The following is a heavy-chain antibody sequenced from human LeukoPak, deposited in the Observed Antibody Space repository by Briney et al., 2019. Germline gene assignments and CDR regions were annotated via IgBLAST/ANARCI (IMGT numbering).Heavy chain of an antibody. CDR1: GYTFTSYD. D-gene: IGHD3-22*01. CDR3: ARTLPKHYDSSGYAFDI. J-gene: IGHJ3*02. CDR2: MNPNSGNT. V-gene: IGHV1-8*03. Sequence: VASVKVSCKASGYTFTSYDINWVRQATGQGLEWMGRMNPNSGNTGYAQKFQGRVTITRNTSISTAYMELSSLRSEDTAVYYCARTLPKHYDSSGYAFDIWGQGTMVTVSS.